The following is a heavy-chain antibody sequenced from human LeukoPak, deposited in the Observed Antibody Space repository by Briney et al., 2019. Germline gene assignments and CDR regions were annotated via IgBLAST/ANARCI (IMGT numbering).Heavy chain of an antibody. J-gene: IGHJ4*02. V-gene: IGHV3-30*03. CDR1: GFTFSTYG. Sequence: GCCLRLSCAASGFTFSTYGMHWVRQAPGKGLEWVAVISYDGTNEYYADSVKGRFTISRDTSKNTLYLQMNRLRPEDTAVYYCARVGDNTAFDYWGQGTLVTVSS. CDR2: ISYDGTNE. CDR3: ARVGDNTAFDY. D-gene: IGHD2-21*01.